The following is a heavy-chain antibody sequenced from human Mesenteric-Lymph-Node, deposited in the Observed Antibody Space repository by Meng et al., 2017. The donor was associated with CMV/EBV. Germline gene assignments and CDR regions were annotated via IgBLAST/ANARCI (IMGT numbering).Heavy chain of an antibody. CDR1: GLTFSSYS. J-gene: IGHJ3*02. CDR2: ISYDATTK. V-gene: IGHV3-30-3*01. CDR3: ARGHPESFDI. Sequence: GESLKISCAASGLTFSSYSMHWVRRAPGKGLEWVAVISYDATTKYYADSVKGRFTISRDNSKNTLYLQMDSLRAEDTAVYYCARGHPESFDIWGQGTMVTVSS.